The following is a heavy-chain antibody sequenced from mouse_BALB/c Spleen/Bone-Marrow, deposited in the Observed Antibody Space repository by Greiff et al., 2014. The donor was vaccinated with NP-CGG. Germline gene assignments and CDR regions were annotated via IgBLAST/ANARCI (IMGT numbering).Heavy chain of an antibody. CDR3: ARRGYAWFAY. CDR2: IWSGGST. V-gene: IGHV2-2*02. CDR1: GFSLTSYG. Sequence: VNLVESGPGLAQPSQSLSITCTVSGFSLTSYGVHWVRQSPGKGLEWLGVIWSGGSTDYNAAFISRLSISKDNSKSQVFFKMNSLQANDTAIYYCARRGYAWFAYWGQGTLVTVSA. D-gene: IGHD2-2*01. J-gene: IGHJ3*01.